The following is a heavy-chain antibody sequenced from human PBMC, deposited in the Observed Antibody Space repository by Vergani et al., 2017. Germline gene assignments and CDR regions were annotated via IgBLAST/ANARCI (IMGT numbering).Heavy chain of an antibody. J-gene: IGHJ4*02. CDR3: ARDRRYFDGYNPLGY. CDR1: GFTFISYW. CDR2: IKQDGSEK. Sequence: EVQLVESGGGLVQPGGSLRLSCAASGFTFISYWMSWVRQAPGKGLEWVANIKQDGSEKYYVDSVKGRFTISRDNAKNSLYLQMNSLRAEDTAVYYCARDRRYFDGYNPLGYWGQGTLVTVSS. D-gene: IGHD5-24*01. V-gene: IGHV3-7*01.